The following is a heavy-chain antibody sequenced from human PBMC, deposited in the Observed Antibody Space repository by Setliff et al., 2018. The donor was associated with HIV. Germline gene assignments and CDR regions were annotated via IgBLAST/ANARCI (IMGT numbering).Heavy chain of an antibody. J-gene: IGHJ4*02. V-gene: IGHV4-39*07. CDR2: IYSSGRT. D-gene: IGHD4-17*01. Sequence: SETLSLTCTVSGGSISGSSYYWGWTRQPPGKGLEWIGNIYSSGRTYYSSSLRSRVTISVDTSKNQFSLKLTSVAAADTAVYYCARAAAGNTGPFDLWGQGSPVTVSS. CDR3: ARAAAGNTGPFDL. CDR1: GGSISGSSYY.